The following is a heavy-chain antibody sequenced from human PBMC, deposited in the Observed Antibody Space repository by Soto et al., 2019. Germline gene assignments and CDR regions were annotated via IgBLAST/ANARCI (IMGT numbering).Heavy chain of an antibody. CDR1: GFTFSSYA. Sequence: PGGSLRLSCAASGFTFSSYAMHWVRQAPGKGLEWVAVISYDGSNKYLADSVKGRFTISRDNSKNTLYLQMNSLRAEDTAVYYCASKDGRYDFWSGYGGMDVWGQGTTVTVSS. CDR2: ISYDGSNK. J-gene: IGHJ6*02. D-gene: IGHD3-3*01. CDR3: ASKDGRYDFWSGYGGMDV. V-gene: IGHV3-30-3*01.